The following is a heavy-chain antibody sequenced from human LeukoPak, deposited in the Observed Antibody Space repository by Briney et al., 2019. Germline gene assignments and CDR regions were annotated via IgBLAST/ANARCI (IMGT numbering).Heavy chain of an antibody. J-gene: IGHJ4*02. D-gene: IGHD1-26*01. Sequence: SVKVSCKASGGTFSSYATSWVRQAPGQGLEWMGGIIPIFGTANYAQKFQGRVTITTDESTSTAYMELSSLRSEDTAVYYCARGPPGSYAPDYYFDYWGQGTLVTVSS. V-gene: IGHV1-69*05. CDR1: GGTFSSYA. CDR2: IIPIFGTA. CDR3: ARGPPGSYAPDYYFDY.